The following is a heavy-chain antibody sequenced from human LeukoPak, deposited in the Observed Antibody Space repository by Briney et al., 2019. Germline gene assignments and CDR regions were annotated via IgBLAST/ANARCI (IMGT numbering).Heavy chain of an antibody. CDR1: GFTFSSYE. CDR2: ISSSGSTI. V-gene: IGHV3-48*03. J-gene: IGHJ4*02. CDR3: ASYYDYVWGSYRDDY. D-gene: IGHD3-16*02. Sequence: GGSLRLSCAASGFTFSSYEMNWLRQAPGKGLEWVSYISSSGSTIYYADSVKGRFTISRDNAKNSLYLQMNSLRAEDTAVYYCASYYDYVWGSYRDDYWGQRTLVTVSS.